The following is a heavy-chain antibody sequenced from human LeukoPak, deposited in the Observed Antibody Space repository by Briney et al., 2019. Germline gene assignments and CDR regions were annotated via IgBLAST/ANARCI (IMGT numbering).Heavy chain of an antibody. Sequence: SVKVSCKASGGTFSSYAISRVRQAPGQGLEWMGRIIPIFGTANYAQKFQGRVTITTDESTSTAYMELSSLRSEDGAVYYCASGTTVRWLGAYYLDYWRQGTLVTVSS. CDR3: ASGTTVRWLGAYYLDY. V-gene: IGHV1-69*05. CDR1: GGTFSSYA. D-gene: IGHD6-19*01. CDR2: IIPIFGTA. J-gene: IGHJ4*02.